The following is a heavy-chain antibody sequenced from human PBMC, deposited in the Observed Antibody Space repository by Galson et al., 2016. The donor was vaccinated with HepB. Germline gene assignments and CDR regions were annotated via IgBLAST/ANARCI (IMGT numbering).Heavy chain of an antibody. J-gene: IGHJ1*01. D-gene: IGHD1-26*01. V-gene: IGHV1-8*01. CDR1: GYTFTSYD. CDR3: ARGLRGAKGYFQN. CDR2: MNPYSDNS. Sequence: SVKVSCKASGYTFTSYDINWVRQATGQGLEWMGWMNPYSDNSDFAQKFQGRVTMTRNTSINTAYMELSSLRSEDTAVYYCARGLRGAKGYFQNWGQGTLVIVSS.